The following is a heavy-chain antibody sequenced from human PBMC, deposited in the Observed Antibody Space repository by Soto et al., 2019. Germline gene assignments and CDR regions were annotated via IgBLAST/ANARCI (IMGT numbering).Heavy chain of an antibody. CDR1: GFTLSSYG. D-gene: IGHD1-26*01. Sequence: GGSLRLSCAASGFTLSSYGMHWVRQAPGKGLEWVAVISYDGSNKYYADSVKGRFTISRDNSKNTLYLQMNSLRAEDTAVYYCAKDRSRNYYPYFDYWGQGTLVTVSS. CDR2: ISYDGSNK. CDR3: AKDRSRNYYPYFDY. V-gene: IGHV3-30*18. J-gene: IGHJ4*02.